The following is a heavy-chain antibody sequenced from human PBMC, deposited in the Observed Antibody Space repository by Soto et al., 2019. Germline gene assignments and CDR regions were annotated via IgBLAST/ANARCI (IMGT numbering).Heavy chain of an antibody. CDR3: ARPLHDYGELDY. CDR1: GFTFRTYG. Sequence: QVLLVESGGGVVQPGRSLRLSCVVSGFTFRTYGMHWVRQAPGKGLEWVAVIWNDSSNKYYAESVQGRFTISKDYSKNTLYIQMTSLRVEDTAVYYCARPLHDYGELDYWGRGTLVTVSS. J-gene: IGHJ4*02. V-gene: IGHV3-33*01. CDR2: IWNDSSNK. D-gene: IGHD4-17*01.